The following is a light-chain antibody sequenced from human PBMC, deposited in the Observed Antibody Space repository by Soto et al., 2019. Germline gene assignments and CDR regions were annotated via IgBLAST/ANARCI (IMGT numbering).Light chain of an antibody. CDR1: QGIGNY. CDR2: SAS. V-gene: IGKV1-9*01. CDR3: LQVIRYPLT. Sequence: DIQLTQSPSYLSASVGDRVTIACRASQGIGNYLAWYQQKPGQGPELLIYSASTLQSGVPSRFRGSGSGTEFTLTISRLQPEDFASYFCLQVIRYPLTFGGGTQVEVK. J-gene: IGKJ4*01.